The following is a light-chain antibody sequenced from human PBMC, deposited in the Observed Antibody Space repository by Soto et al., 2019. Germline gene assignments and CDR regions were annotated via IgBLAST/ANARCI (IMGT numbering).Light chain of an antibody. CDR2: DAS. Sequence: EIVLTQSPATLSLSPGERATLSCRANQSVSTYLAWYQQKPGQARRLLIYDASNRATGIPARFSGSGSGTDFTLTISSLEPEDFAVYYCQERSNWLTFGQGTRLEIK. V-gene: IGKV3-11*01. J-gene: IGKJ5*01. CDR3: QERSNWLT. CDR1: QSVSTY.